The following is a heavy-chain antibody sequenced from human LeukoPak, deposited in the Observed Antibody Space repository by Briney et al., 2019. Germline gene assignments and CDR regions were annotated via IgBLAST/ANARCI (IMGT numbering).Heavy chain of an antibody. V-gene: IGHV5-51*01. CDR1: GYSFTSYW. J-gene: IGHJ3*02. CDR2: IYPGDSDT. Sequence: GESLKISCKGSGYSFTSYWIGWVRQMPGKGLEWMGIIYPGDSDTRYSPSFQGQVTISADKSISTAYLQWSSLKASDTAMYYCARPTRLIGEHERRDGPWALDIWGQGTMVTVSS. D-gene: IGHD5-24*01. CDR3: ARPTRLIGEHERRDGPWALDI.